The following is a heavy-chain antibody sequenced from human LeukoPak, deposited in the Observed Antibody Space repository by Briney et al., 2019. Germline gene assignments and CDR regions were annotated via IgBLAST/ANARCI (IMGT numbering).Heavy chain of an antibody. CDR1: GGSISGYY. CDR2: IYHSGST. Sequence: SETLSLTCTVPGGSISGYYWSWIRQPPGKGLEWIGYIYHSGSTNYNPSLKSRVTISIDTSKNQFSLKVSSVTAADTAVYYCARETVVPVGCAYWGQGTLVTVSS. D-gene: IGHD2-15*01. V-gene: IGHV4-59*12. J-gene: IGHJ4*02. CDR3: ARETVVPVGCAY.